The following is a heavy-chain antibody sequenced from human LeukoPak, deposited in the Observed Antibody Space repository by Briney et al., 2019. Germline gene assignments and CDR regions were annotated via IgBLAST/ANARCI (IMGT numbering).Heavy chain of an antibody. CDR1: GFTFSSYS. D-gene: IGHD3-10*01. J-gene: IGHJ5*02. V-gene: IGHV3-48*01. Sequence: GGSLRLSCAASGFTFSSYSMNWVRRAPGKGLEWVSYISSSSSTIYYADSVKGRFTIPRDNAKNSLYLQMNSLRAEDTAVYYCARIASWFGENWFDPWGQGTLVTVSS. CDR2: ISSSSSTI. CDR3: ARIASWFGENWFDP.